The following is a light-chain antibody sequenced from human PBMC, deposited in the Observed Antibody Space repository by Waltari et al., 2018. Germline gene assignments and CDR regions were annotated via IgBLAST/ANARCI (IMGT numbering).Light chain of an antibody. V-gene: IGKV1-5*03. CDR1: QSISSW. Sequence: DIQMTQSPSTLSASVGDRVTITCRASQSISSWLAWYQQKPGKAPKLLIYKASSLESGVPSRFSGSGSGTEFTLTISSLQPDDVATYYCQQYNSYSWTFGQGTKVEIK. J-gene: IGKJ1*01. CDR2: KAS. CDR3: QQYNSYSWT.